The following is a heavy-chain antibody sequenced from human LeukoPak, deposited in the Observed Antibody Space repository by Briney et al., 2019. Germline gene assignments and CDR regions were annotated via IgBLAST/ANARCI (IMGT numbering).Heavy chain of an antibody. Sequence: PSQTLSLTCTVSGGSISSGGYSWSWIRQHPGKGLEWIGYIYYSGSTYYNPSLKSRVTISVDTSRNQFSLKLSSVTAADTAVYYCARGGYCSSTSCYRAYGFDYWGQGTLVTVSS. V-gene: IGHV4-31*03. J-gene: IGHJ4*02. CDR1: GGSISSGGYS. D-gene: IGHD2-2*02. CDR3: ARGGYCSSTSCYRAYGFDY. CDR2: IYYSGST.